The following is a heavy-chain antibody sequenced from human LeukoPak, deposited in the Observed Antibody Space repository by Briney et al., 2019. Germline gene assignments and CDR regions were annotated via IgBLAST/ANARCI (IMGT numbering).Heavy chain of an antibody. Sequence: PSETLSLTRTVSGGSISNSGYYWGCIRQPPGKGLEWIGSIYYSGSTYYNPSLKSRVTISVDTSKNQISLKMTSVTAADTAVYYCARAPFNYYQAFDPWGQGTLVTVSS. J-gene: IGHJ5*02. D-gene: IGHD4-11*01. V-gene: IGHV4-39*01. CDR3: ARAPFNYYQAFDP. CDR2: IYYSGST. CDR1: GGSISNSGYY.